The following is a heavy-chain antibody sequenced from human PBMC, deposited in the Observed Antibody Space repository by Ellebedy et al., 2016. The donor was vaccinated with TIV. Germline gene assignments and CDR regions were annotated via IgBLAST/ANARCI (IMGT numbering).Heavy chain of an antibody. D-gene: IGHD3-10*01. J-gene: IGHJ4*02. CDR1: GFTFSSYA. CDR2: ISTNGGST. Sequence: PGGSLRLSCPASGFTFSSYAMHWVRQAPGKGLEHPATISTNGGSTFYVDSVKGRFTISRDNSKNMLYLQMSSLRPEDTAVYYCVKEYGPPSLFDYWGQGTLVTVSS. V-gene: IGHV3-64D*06. CDR3: VKEYGPPSLFDY.